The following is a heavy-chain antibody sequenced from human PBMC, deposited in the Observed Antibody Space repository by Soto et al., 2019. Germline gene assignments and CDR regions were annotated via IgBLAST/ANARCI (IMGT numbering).Heavy chain of an antibody. Sequence: QVQLVQSGAEVKEPGASVKVSCKASGYTFITYGMIWVRQAPGQGLDWMGWISTYNGDTKYADRLQGRVTMTTDTTTGTAYMELRSLRSDDTAVHYCARGPTDYYDKSGDHSLDYWGQGTLVTVSS. J-gene: IGHJ4*02. CDR2: ISTYNGDT. CDR3: ARGPTDYYDKSGDHSLDY. CDR1: GYTFITYG. V-gene: IGHV1-18*01. D-gene: IGHD3-22*01.